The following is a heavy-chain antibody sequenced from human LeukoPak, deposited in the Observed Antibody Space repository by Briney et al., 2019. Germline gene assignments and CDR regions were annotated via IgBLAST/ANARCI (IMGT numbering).Heavy chain of an antibody. CDR1: GYTFTSYD. Sequence: ASVKVSCKASGYTFTSYDINWVRQATGQGLEWIGWMNPNSGNTGYAQKFQGRVTMTRNTSISTAYMELSSLRSEDTAVYYCAREWARGWNDRPNDYWGQGTLVTVSS. CDR3: AREWARGWNDRPNDY. D-gene: IGHD1-1*01. J-gene: IGHJ4*02. V-gene: IGHV1-8*01. CDR2: MNPNSGNT.